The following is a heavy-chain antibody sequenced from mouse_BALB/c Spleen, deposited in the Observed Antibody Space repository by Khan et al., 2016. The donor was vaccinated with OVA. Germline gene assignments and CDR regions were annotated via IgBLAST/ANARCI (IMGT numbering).Heavy chain of an antibody. CDR2: IYPSDSYT. CDR1: GYTFTNYW. V-gene: IGHV1-69*02. J-gene: IGHJ4*01. Sequence: QVQLQQPGAELVRPGTSVKLSCKAAGYTFTNYWINWVKQRPGQGLEWIGNIYPSDSYTNYNQKFKDKATLTVDKSSNTAYIQFSSPTSEDSAVSYGIREGTTGDAMDYWG. D-gene: IGHD1-1*01. CDR3: IREGTTGDAMDY.